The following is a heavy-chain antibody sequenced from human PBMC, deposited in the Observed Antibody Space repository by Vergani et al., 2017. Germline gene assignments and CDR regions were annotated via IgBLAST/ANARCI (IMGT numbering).Heavy chain of an antibody. CDR2: IRPYTGHT. V-gene: IGHV1-18*01. Sequence: QVQLVQSGAELKKPGASVSVSCKGSSHTFQTYGISWVRQAPCKGLEWMAWIRPYTGHTIYAQKFQDRVPMTADTSTNTAYMELRSLRSDDTAVYFCARVAPSNSEVTPTAFDVWGQGTMVTVSS. CDR1: SHTFQTYG. D-gene: IGHD1-1*01. CDR3: ARVAPSNSEVTPTAFDV. J-gene: IGHJ3*01.